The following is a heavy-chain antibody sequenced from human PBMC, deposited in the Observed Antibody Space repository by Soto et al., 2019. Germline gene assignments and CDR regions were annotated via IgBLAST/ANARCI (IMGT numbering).Heavy chain of an antibody. CDR1: GGTFSSYA. CDR2: IIPIFGTA. J-gene: IGHJ6*02. CDR3: ARDGDSSGPQGCYYGMDV. D-gene: IGHD3-22*01. V-gene: IGHV1-69*13. Sequence: SVKVSCKASGGTFSSYAISWVRQAPGQGLEWMGGIIPIFGTANYAQKFQGRVTITADESTSTAYMELSSLRSEDTAVYYCARDGDSSGPQGCYYGMDVWGQGTTVTVSS.